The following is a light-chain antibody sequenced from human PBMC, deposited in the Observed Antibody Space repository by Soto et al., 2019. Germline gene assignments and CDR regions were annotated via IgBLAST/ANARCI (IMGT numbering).Light chain of an antibody. Sequence: DIQLTQSPSFLSASVGDRVTITCRASQGISSYLAWYQQEPGKAPKLLIYAASTLQSGVPSRFSGSGSGTDFTLTISSLQPEDFATYYCQQLNTYPLTVGGGTKVDIK. CDR2: AAS. V-gene: IGKV1-9*01. CDR1: QGISSY. CDR3: QQLNTYPLT. J-gene: IGKJ4*01.